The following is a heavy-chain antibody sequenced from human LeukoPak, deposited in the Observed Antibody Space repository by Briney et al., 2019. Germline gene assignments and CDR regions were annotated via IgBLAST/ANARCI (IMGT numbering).Heavy chain of an antibody. D-gene: IGHD3-22*01. V-gene: IGHV3-64D*08. CDR3: GLAAYYYDSSGSDDAFDI. CDR1: GFDFNNYA. CDR2: ISSNGGST. J-gene: IGHJ3*02. Sequence: GGSLRLSCSASGFDFNNYAMNWVRQAPGKGLEYVSAISSNGGSTYYADSVKGRCTISRDNSKNTLYLQMSSLRAEDTAVYYCGLAAYYYDSSGSDDAFDIWGQGTMVIVSS.